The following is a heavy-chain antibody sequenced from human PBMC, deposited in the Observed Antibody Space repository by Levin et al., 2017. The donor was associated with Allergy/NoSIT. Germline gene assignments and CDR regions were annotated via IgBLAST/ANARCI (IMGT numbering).Heavy chain of an antibody. CDR2: IYYSGST. Sequence: PSETLSLTCTVSGGSVSSGSYYWSWIRQPPGKGLEWIGYIYYSGSTNYNPSLKSRVTISVDTSKNQFSLKLSSVTAADTAVYYCARDGRIRYSSGWYFAFDIWGQGTMVTVSS. CDR1: GGSVSSGSYY. V-gene: IGHV4-61*01. CDR3: ARDGRIRYSSGWYFAFDI. J-gene: IGHJ3*02. D-gene: IGHD6-19*01.